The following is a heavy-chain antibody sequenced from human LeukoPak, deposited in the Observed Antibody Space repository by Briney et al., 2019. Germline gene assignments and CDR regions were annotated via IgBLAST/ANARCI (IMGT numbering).Heavy chain of an antibody. D-gene: IGHD3-22*01. CDR2: IRYDGSNK. J-gene: IGHJ3*02. V-gene: IGHV3-30*02. Sequence: PGGSLRVSCAASGFTFSSYGMHWVRQAPGKGLEWVAFIRYDGSNKYYADSVKGRFTISRDNSKNTLYLQMNSLRAEDTAVYYCAKPQTGDYYDSSGSNDAFDIWGQGTIVTVSS. CDR3: AKPQTGDYYDSSGSNDAFDI. CDR1: GFTFSSYG.